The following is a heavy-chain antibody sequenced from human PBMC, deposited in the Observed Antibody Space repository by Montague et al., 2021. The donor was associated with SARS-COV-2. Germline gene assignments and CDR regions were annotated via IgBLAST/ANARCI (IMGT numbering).Heavy chain of an antibody. CDR1: GGSISSYHHY. CDR2: MYYSGST. CDR3: GRVILSATSNPSDS. Sequence: SETLSLTCTVSGGSISSYHHYWGWIRQPPGKGLEWIGAMYYSGSTWLNPSLKSRVTISVDTSKNQLSLNLRSVTAADTAVYFCGRVILSATSNPSDSWGQGIRVTVSS. D-gene: IGHD2-15*01. J-gene: IGHJ4*02. V-gene: IGHV4-39*07.